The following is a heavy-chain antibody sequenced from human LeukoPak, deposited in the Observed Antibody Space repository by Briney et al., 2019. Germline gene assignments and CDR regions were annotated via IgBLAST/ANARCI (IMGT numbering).Heavy chain of an antibody. CDR1: GGSISSYY. J-gene: IGHJ1*01. Sequence: PSETLSLTCTVSGGSISSYYWSWIRQPPGKGLEWVGSIYYSGSTYYNPSLKGRVTMSVDTSKNQFSLRLSSVTAADRAVYYCARHGCVGGSCYRGEVLQHWGQGTLVTVSS. CDR2: IYYSGST. V-gene: IGHV4-39*01. CDR3: ARHGCVGGSCYRGEVLQH. D-gene: IGHD2-15*01.